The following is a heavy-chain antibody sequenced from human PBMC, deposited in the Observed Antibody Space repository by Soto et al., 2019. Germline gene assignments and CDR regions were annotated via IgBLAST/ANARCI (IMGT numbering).Heavy chain of an antibody. J-gene: IGHJ3*02. CDR3: ARESGTYDSGVADAFDI. CDR1: GGTFSSYI. V-gene: IGHV1-69*02. D-gene: IGHD3-22*01. CDR2: IIPIVAIA. Sequence: QVQLVQSGAEVKKPGPSVTVSCKASGGTFSSYIINWVRQAPGQGLEWMGRIIPIVAIANYAQKFQGRLTITADKSTRTAYRELSNLITEDTAVYYCARESGTYDSGVADAFDIWGQGTRGTVSS.